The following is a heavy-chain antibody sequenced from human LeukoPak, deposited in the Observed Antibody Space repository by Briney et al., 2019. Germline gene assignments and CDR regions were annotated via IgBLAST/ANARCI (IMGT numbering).Heavy chain of an antibody. CDR1: GFTFSTYW. Sequence: GGSLRLSCAASGFTFSTYWMTWVRQAPGKGLEWVANIKQDGSEKYYVDSVKGRFTISRDNAKNSQYLQMDSLRVEDTAVYYCARSLLPSAFGYWGQGALVTVSS. V-gene: IGHV3-7*01. D-gene: IGHD2-2*01. CDR3: ARSLLPSAFGY. J-gene: IGHJ4*02. CDR2: IKQDGSEK.